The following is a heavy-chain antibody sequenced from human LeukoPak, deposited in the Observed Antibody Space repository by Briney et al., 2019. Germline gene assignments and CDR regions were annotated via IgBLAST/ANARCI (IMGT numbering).Heavy chain of an antibody. D-gene: IGHD3-22*01. J-gene: IGHJ5*02. Sequence: SETLSLTCAVHGGSFSGYYWSWIRQPPGKGLEWIGEINHSGSTNYNPSLKSRVTISVDTSKNQFSLKLSSVTAADTAVYYCARGIVVVMGNWFDPWGQGTLVTVSS. CDR2: INHSGST. V-gene: IGHV4-34*01. CDR3: ARGIVVVMGNWFDP. CDR1: GGSFSGYY.